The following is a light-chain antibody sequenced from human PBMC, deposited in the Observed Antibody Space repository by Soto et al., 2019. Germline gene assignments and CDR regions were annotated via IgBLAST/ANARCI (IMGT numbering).Light chain of an antibody. V-gene: IGKV1-39*01. CDR1: QSIAYY. CDR3: QQSSNSTMYT. Sequence: DIQMIQSPSSLSASVGDRVSITCRASQSIAYYLNWFQQKPGKAPKLLIYAASSLQSGVPSRFXCSGSGTDVSLPISSLQPEDFATYYCQQSSNSTMYTFGQGTKL. CDR2: AAS. J-gene: IGKJ2*01.